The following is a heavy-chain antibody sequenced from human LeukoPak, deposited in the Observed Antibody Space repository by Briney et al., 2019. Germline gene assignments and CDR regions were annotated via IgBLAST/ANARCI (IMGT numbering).Heavy chain of an antibody. CDR1: GFTFSSYW. D-gene: IGHD2-15*01. J-gene: IGHJ4*02. CDR3: ARVGCSGGSCYSGVPYYFDY. Sequence: GGSLRLSCAASGFTFSSYWMSWVRQAPGKGLEWVANIKQDGSEKYYVDSVKGRFTISRDNAKNSLYLQMNSLRAKDTAVYYCARVGCSGGSCYSGVPYYFDYWGQGTLVTVSS. CDR2: IKQDGSEK. V-gene: IGHV3-7*01.